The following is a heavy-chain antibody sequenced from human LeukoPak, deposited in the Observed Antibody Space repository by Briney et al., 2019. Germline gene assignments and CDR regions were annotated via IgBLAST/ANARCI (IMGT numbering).Heavy chain of an antibody. D-gene: IGHD6-25*01. Sequence: GGSLRLSCSASGFSFSSYAMHWVRQAPGKGLEFVSVISSFGGGTYYADSVKGRFTISRNNSKNTLYLQMSSLRPEDTAVYYCVEGHSSETNWGQGTLVTVSS. J-gene: IGHJ4*02. CDR3: VEGHSSETN. CDR2: ISSFGGGT. V-gene: IGHV3-64D*09. CDR1: GFSFSSYA.